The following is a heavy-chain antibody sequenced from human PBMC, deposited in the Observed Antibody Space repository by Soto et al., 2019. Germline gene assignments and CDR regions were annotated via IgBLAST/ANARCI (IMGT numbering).Heavy chain of an antibody. CDR3: AGGRDQPPVGLYFES. J-gene: IGHJ4*02. V-gene: IGHV1-69*13. CDR2: IIPMFGTP. CDR1: GGAFTDYI. Sequence: RASVKVSCKASGGAFTDYIFDWVRQAPGQGLEWMGGIIPMFGTPKYAQKFQHRVTISADVSTGTAYMELTRLRFDDTAVYYCAGGRDQPPVGLYFESWGGERGSPSPQ. D-gene: IGHD1-26*01.